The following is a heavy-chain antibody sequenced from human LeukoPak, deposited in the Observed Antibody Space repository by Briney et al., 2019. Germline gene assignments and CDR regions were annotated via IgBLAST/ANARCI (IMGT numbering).Heavy chain of an antibody. Sequence: GGSLRLSCAASGFTFTRYGMVWVRQAPGKGLEWVSYISGSTSAVYYADSVRGRFTISRDNSKNTLYLQMNSLRAEDTAVYYCAKTYCSSTSCYHDYYYGMDVWGQGTTVTVSS. CDR2: ISGSTSAV. CDR3: AKTYCSSTSCYHDYYYGMDV. V-gene: IGHV3-48*01. CDR1: GFTFTRYG. J-gene: IGHJ6*02. D-gene: IGHD2-2*01.